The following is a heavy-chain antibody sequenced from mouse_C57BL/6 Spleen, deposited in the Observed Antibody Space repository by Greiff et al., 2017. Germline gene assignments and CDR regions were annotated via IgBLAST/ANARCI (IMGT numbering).Heavy chain of an antibody. D-gene: IGHD1-1*01. J-gene: IGHJ2*01. CDR1: GFTFSDYG. V-gene: IGHV5-17*01. CDR2: ISSGSSTI. CDR3: AINYYGTHFDY. Sequence: EVMLVESGGGLVKPGGSLKLSCAASGFTFSDYGMHWVRQAPEKGLEWVAYISSGSSTIYYADTVKGRFTISRDNAKNTLFLQMTSLMSEDTAMYYCAINYYGTHFDYWGQGTTLTVSS.